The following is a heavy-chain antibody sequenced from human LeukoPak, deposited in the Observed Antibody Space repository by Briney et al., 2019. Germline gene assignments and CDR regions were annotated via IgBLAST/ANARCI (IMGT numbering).Heavy chain of an antibody. CDR3: ARQTEQLPAPYYYYYMDV. V-gene: IGHV4-39*01. J-gene: IGHJ6*03. D-gene: IGHD6-6*01. Sequence: SETLSLTCTVSGGSISSYYWGWIRQPPGKGLEWIGSIYYSGSTYYNPSFKSRVTISVDTSKNQFSLKLSSVTAADTAVYYCARQTEQLPAPYYYYYMDVWGKGTTVTVSS. CDR2: IYYSGST. CDR1: GGSISSYY.